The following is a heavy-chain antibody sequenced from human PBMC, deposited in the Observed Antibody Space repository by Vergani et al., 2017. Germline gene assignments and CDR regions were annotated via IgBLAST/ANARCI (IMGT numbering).Heavy chain of an antibody. V-gene: IGHV3-9*01. CDR2: ISWNSGSI. Sequence: EVQLVESGGGLVQPGRSLRLSCAAPGFTFDDYAMHWVRQAPGKGLEWVSGISWNSGSIGNADSVKGRFTISRDNAKNSLYLQMNSLRAEDTALYYCAKGGDSSSWYEVDYWGQGTLVTVSS. D-gene: IGHD6-13*01. CDR1: GFTFDDYA. CDR3: AKGGDSSSWYEVDY. J-gene: IGHJ4*02.